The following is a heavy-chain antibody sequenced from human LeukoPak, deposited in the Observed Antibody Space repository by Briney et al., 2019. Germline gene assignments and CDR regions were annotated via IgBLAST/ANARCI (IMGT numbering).Heavy chain of an antibody. CDR3: ARGDIGYSGSYFPFDI. CDR1: GFTFSSYA. J-gene: IGHJ3*02. CDR2: ISYDGSNK. Sequence: PGGSLRLSCAASGFTFSSYAMHWVRQAPGKGLEWVAVISYDGSNKYYADSVKGRFTISRDNSKNTLYLQMNSLRAEDTAAYYCARGDIGYSGSYFPFDIWGQGTMVTVSS. V-gene: IGHV3-30*04. D-gene: IGHD1-26*01.